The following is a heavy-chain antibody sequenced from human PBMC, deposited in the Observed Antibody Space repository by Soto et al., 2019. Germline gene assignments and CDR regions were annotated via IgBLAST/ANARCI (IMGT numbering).Heavy chain of an antibody. D-gene: IGHD5-12*01. J-gene: IGHJ6*02. CDR3: AREGRYSGCDYLPHYYAMHV. Sequence: ASVKVSCKASGYTFTSYYMHWVRQAPGQGLEWMGIINPSGGSTSYAQKFQGRVTMTRDTSTSTVYMELSSLRSEDTAVYYCAREGRYSGCDYLPHYYAMHVWGQGTTVTGSS. CDR1: GYTFTSYY. V-gene: IGHV1-46*01. CDR2: INPSGGST.